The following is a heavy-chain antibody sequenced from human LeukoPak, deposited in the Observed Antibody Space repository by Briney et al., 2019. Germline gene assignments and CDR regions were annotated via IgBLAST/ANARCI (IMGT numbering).Heavy chain of an antibody. J-gene: IGHJ3*02. CDR1: GFTFSTYY. D-gene: IGHD5-24*01. CDR3: ARGRDGHNRGDALDI. CDR2: MKQDGSEK. V-gene: IGHV3-7*01. Sequence: GGSLRLSCAASGFTFSTYYMSWVRQAPGKGLEWVANMKQDGSEKYYVDSVKGRFTIFRDDARNSLYLQMNSLRVEDTAVYYCARGRDGHNRGDALDIWGQGTMVTVS.